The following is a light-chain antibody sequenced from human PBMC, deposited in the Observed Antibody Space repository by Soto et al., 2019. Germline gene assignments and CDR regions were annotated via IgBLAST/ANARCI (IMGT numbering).Light chain of an antibody. J-gene: IGKJ1*01. CDR1: QDISNY. Sequence: DIQMTQSPSSLSASVGDRVTITCQASQDISNYLNWYQQKPGKAPKLLIYDASNLETGVPSRFSGSGSGKDFTFTISSLQPEDIATHYPQQYDHRLSTSGHGTKV. CDR3: QQYDHRLST. CDR2: DAS. V-gene: IGKV1-33*01.